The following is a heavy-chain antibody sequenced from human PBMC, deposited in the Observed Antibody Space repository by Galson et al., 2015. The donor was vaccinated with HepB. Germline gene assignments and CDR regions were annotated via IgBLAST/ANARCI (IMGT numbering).Heavy chain of an antibody. CDR2: IWADGTNT. J-gene: IGHJ4*02. Sequence: SLRLSCAASGFTFRSFGIHWVRQAPGKGLEWVALIWADGTNTYYADSVKGRFTISRDNSKNTLNLQMNSLRAEDTAVYYCAREAPVAAPAAFDYWGLGTLVTVSS. V-gene: IGHV3-33*08. D-gene: IGHD6-25*01. CDR3: AREAPVAAPAAFDY. CDR1: GFTFRSFG.